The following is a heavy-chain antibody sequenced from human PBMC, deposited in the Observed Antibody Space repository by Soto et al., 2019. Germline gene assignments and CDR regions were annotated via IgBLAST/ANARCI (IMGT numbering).Heavy chain of an antibody. CDR2: ISSSGSTI. D-gene: IGHD4-17*01. V-gene: IGHV3-48*02. CDR1: GFTFSSYS. CDR3: ARDGDYGDEYGLDV. J-gene: IGHJ6*02. Sequence: ESGGGLVQPGGSLRLSCAASGFTFSSYSLNWVRQAPGKGLEWVSYISSSGSTIYYADSVKGRFTISRDNAKNSLYLQMNSLRDEDTAVYYCARDGDYGDEYGLDVWGQGTTVTVSS.